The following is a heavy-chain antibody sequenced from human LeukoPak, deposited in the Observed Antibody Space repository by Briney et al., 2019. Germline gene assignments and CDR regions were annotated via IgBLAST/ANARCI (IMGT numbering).Heavy chain of an antibody. Sequence: PGTSLRLSCVTSGLTVTNHGLYWLRQAAGKGLEWVAFVRNDGFDTYHSNSVKGRFSISRDDSKNTVYLQMNSLRAEDTALYYCARDRGKDYFGDWGQGTQVTVSS. J-gene: IGHJ4*02. CDR3: ARDRGKDYFGD. CDR2: VRNDGFDT. V-gene: IGHV3-33*01. D-gene: IGHD4-23*01. CDR1: GLTVTNHG.